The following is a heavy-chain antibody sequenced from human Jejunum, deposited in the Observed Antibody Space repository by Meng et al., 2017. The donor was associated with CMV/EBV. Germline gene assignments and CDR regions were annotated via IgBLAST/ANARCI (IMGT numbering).Heavy chain of an antibody. CDR3: ARDRHYNDMSGYYRYFDY. Sequence: SISSYYWSWIRQSPGKGLEWIGYVSYTGANKNPSLQSRVSTSMDTSKNQFSLKLKSVTAADTAVYYCARDRHYNDMSGYYRYFDYWGQGMRVTVSS. D-gene: IGHD3-22*01. V-gene: IGHV4-59*01. CDR1: SISSYY. J-gene: IGHJ4*02. CDR2: VSYTGA.